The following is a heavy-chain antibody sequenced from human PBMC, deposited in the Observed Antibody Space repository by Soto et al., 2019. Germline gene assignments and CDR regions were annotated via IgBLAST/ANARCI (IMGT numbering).Heavy chain of an antibody. CDR1: GITFNTYT. CDR3: AKDLQPEGPTFFLPPVSTPDGMDV. CDR2: LTSIGGRT. D-gene: IGHD2-15*01. V-gene: IGHV3-23*01. Sequence: PAGSLRLSCAASGITFNTYTMTWVRQAPGKGLEWVSSLTSIGGRTYYADSVKGRFTITRDSSKNTVYLQMNTLRANDTAVYYCAKDLQPEGPTFFLPPVSTPDGMDVWGRGTTVTVSS. J-gene: IGHJ6*02.